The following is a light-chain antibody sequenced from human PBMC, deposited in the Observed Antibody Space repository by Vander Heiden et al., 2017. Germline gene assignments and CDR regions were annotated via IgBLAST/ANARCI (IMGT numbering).Light chain of an antibody. Sequence: SYELTQPPSVSVSPGQTASITCSGDKLGNKYACWYQHKPGQSPVLVIYQDKKRPSGIPERFSGSNSGNTATLTISGTQAMDGADYYCQAWDSSTGVFGGGTKLTVL. V-gene: IGLV3-1*01. CDR3: QAWDSSTGV. CDR2: QDK. CDR1: KLGNKY. J-gene: IGLJ2*01.